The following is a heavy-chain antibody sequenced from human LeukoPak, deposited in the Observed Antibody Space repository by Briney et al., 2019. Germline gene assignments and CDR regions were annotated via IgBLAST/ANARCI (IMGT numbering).Heavy chain of an antibody. V-gene: IGHV4-39*01. J-gene: IGHJ4*02. Sequence: SETLSLTCTVSGGSISSSSYYWGWIRQPPGKGLEWIGSIYYSGSTYYNPSLKSRVTISVDTSKNQYSLKLSSVPPADTAVYYCARQAADADYWGQGTLVTVSS. CDR3: ARQAADADY. CDR2: IYYSGST. CDR1: GGSISSSSYY.